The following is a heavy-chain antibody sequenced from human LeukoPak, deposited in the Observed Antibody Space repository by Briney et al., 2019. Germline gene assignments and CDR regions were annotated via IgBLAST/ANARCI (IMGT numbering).Heavy chain of an antibody. V-gene: IGHV4-4*02. D-gene: IGHD3-16*02. J-gene: IGHJ3*02. CDR2: IHHGGST. Sequence: SETLSLTCAVSGYSISSGHWWSWVRQPPGKGLEWIGEIHHGGSTYYNPSLKSRVTISVDRSKNQFSLKLSSVTAADTAVYYCARGDYDYVWGSYRSPDAFDIWGQGTMVTVSS. CDR3: ARGDYDYVWGSYRSPDAFDI. CDR1: GYSISSGHW.